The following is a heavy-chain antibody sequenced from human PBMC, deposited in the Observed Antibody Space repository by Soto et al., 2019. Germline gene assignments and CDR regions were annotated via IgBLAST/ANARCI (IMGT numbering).Heavy chain of an antibody. J-gene: IGHJ3*02. D-gene: IGHD4-17*01. V-gene: IGHV4-30-2*01. Sequence: PSDTLSLTCAVPGVSISSGGYSWNWIRQPPGKGLEWFGIIYHSGSTYYNASLKSRFTISVDRSKNQFSLKLFFVTAADTAVYYCGRGDYANAFDIWGQGTMVT. CDR1: GVSISSGGYS. CDR2: IYHSGST. CDR3: GRGDYANAFDI.